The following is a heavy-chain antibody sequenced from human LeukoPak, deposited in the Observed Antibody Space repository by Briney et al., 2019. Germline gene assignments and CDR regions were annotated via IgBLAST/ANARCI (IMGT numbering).Heavy chain of an antibody. Sequence: GGSLRLSCAAAEFSFSSYEMTWVSQTPGKGLEWLSYIDASGSRIVYADSVKGRFTISRDNAKNSLFLQMNSLRAEDTGIYYCAREKIAVFGDAFDIWGQGTRVTVSS. CDR2: IDASGSRI. V-gene: IGHV3-48*03. CDR1: EFSFSSYE. D-gene: IGHD3-10*01. J-gene: IGHJ3*02. CDR3: AREKIAVFGDAFDI.